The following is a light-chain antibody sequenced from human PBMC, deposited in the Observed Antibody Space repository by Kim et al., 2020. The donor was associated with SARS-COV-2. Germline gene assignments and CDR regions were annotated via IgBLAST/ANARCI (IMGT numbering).Light chain of an antibody. J-gene: IGKJ2*02. CDR3: QQYSSYSSCT. V-gene: IGKV1-5*03. CDR2: KAS. CDR1: QNSYSW. Sequence: ASVGDRVTITCRASQNSYSWLAWYQQKPGKAPNLLIYKASTLESGVPSRFSGSGSGTEFTLTISSLQPDDFATYYCQQYSSYSSCTFGQGTKLEI.